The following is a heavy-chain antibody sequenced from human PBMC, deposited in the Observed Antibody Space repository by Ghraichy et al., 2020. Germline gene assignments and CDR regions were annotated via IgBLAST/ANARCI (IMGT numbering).Heavy chain of an antibody. CDR3: ARTFYCTNGVCYPYYYYYGMDV. Sequence: SETLSLTCTVSGGSVSSGSYYWSWIRQPPGKGLEWIGYIYYSGSTNYNPSLKSRVTISVDTSKNQFSLKLSSVTAADTAVYYCARTFYCTNGVCYPYYYYYGMDVWGQGTTVTVSS. V-gene: IGHV4-61*01. D-gene: IGHD2-8*01. J-gene: IGHJ6*02. CDR1: GGSVSSGSYY. CDR2: IYYSGST.